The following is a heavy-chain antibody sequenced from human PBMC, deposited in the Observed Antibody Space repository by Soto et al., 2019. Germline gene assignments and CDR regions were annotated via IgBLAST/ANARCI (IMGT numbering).Heavy chain of an antibody. CDR1: GYPFTSYG. CDR3: ARARTVTTGTYYYYMDV. V-gene: IGHV1-18*01. J-gene: IGHJ6*03. Sequence: QGQLVQSGVEVKKPGASVKVSCKASGYPFTSYGFNWVRQAPGQGPEWMGWISAYNGNTNYPQKFQGSVTMTTDTSTSTVYMELRSLRSDDTAVYYCARARTVTTGTYYYYMDVWGEGTTVTVSS. D-gene: IGHD4-4*01. CDR2: ISAYNGNT.